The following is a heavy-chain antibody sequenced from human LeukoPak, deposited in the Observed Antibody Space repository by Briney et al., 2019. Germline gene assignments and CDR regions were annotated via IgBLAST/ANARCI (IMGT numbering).Heavy chain of an antibody. D-gene: IGHD3-22*01. CDR3: ANRISDYYDSTGYFDY. V-gene: IGHV3-23*01. J-gene: IGHJ4*02. Sequence: GGSLRLSCAASGFTFSSYAMSWVRQAPGKGLEWVSAISGSGGSTYYADSVKGRFTISRDNSKNTLYLQMNSLRVEDTAVYYCANRISDYYDSTGYFDYWGQGTLVTVSS. CDR1: GFTFSSYA. CDR2: ISGSGGST.